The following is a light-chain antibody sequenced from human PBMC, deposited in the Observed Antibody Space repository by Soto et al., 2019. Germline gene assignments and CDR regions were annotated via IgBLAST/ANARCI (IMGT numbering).Light chain of an antibody. Sequence: DIQPTQSPSSLSASVGDRVTITCRASQPISSHLNWFQQKPGKAPRLLIYAGSRLLGGVPLRVSASESGTDSTLTISSLQPEDLATYFGQKSYTIPWTFGLGTKVDIK. CDR2: AGS. V-gene: IGKV1-39*01. CDR3: QKSYTIPWT. J-gene: IGKJ1*01. CDR1: QPISSH.